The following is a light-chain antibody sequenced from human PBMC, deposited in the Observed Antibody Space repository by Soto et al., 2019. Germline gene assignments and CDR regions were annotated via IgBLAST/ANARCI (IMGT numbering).Light chain of an antibody. CDR1: SSDVGGYNY. J-gene: IGLJ1*01. CDR3: CSYGGSFYV. CDR2: DVN. V-gene: IGLV2-11*01. Sequence: QSVLTQPHSWTGSPGQSVAISCSGTSSDVGGYNYVSWYQQHPGKAPKLIIFDVNKRPSGVPDRFSGSKSGSTASLTISGLQAEDEADYYCCSYGGSFYVVGTGTKVTVL.